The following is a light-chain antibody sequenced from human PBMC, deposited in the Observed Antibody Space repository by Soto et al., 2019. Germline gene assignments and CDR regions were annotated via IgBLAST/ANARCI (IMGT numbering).Light chain of an antibody. CDR3: NSYTSSISYV. CDR1: SSDVGGYNY. J-gene: IGLJ1*01. V-gene: IGLV2-14*01. Sequence: QSALTQPASVSGSPGQSLTISCTGTSSDVGGYNYVSWYQQHPGKAPKLMIYDVSNRPSEVSNRFSGSKSGNTASLTISGLQAEDEADYYCNSYTSSISYVFGTRTKLTVL. CDR2: DVS.